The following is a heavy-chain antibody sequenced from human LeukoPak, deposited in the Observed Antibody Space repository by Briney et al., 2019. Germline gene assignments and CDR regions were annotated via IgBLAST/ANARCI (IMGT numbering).Heavy chain of an antibody. CDR1: GGTFSSYA. J-gene: IGHJ4*02. Sequence: GASVKVSCKASGGTFSSYAISWVRQAPGQGLEWMGGIIPIFGTANYAQKFQGRVTITADESTSTAYMELSSLRSEDTAVYYCARGQPDIVVVPAAMPTQTFDYWGQGTLVTVSS. V-gene: IGHV1-69*13. D-gene: IGHD2-2*01. CDR2: IIPIFGTA. CDR3: ARGQPDIVVVPAAMPTQTFDY.